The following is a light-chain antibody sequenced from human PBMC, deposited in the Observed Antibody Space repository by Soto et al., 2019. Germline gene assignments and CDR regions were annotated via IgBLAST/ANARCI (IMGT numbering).Light chain of an antibody. CDR1: SSDVGGYNY. J-gene: IGLJ1*01. Sequence: QSALPQPASVSGSPGQWTTISCTGTSSDVGGYNYVSWYQHHPGKAPKLMIYDVTNRPSGVSNRFSGSKSGNTASLTISGLQTEDEADYYCSSYTSSNSYVFGTGTKVTVL. V-gene: IGLV2-14*03. CDR2: DVT. CDR3: SSYTSSNSYV.